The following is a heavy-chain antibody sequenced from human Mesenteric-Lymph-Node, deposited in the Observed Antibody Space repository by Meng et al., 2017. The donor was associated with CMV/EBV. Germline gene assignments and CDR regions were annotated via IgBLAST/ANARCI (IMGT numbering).Heavy chain of an antibody. Sequence: YVHWVRQAHGQGLEWLGWLNPNSGGTNYAQKFQGRVTMTRDTSISTAYMELRRLRSDDTAVYYCARELRVVEPPAGNAKVSPYGMDVWGQGTTVTVSS. CDR2: LNPNSGGT. V-gene: IGHV1-2*02. CDR3: ARELRVVEPPAGNAKVSPYGMDV. J-gene: IGHJ6*02. D-gene: IGHD2-2*01. CDR1: Y.